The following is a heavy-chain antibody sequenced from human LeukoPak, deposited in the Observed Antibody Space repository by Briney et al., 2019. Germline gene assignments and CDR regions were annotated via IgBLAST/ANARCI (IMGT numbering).Heavy chain of an antibody. CDR3: ARHNPYYYGSGGKGPFDP. CDR1: GGSFSGYY. D-gene: IGHD3-10*01. V-gene: IGHV4-34*01. Sequence: SETLSLTCAVSGGSFSGYYWSWLRQPPGKGQGWIGEINHSGSTNYNPSLKSRVTISVDTSKNQFSLKLSSVTAADTAVYYCARHNPYYYGSGGKGPFDPWGQGTLVTVSS. J-gene: IGHJ5*02. CDR2: INHSGST.